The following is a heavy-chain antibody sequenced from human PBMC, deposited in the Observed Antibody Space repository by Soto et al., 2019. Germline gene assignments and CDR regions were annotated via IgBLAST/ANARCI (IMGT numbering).Heavy chain of an antibody. CDR2: IYYIGSP. CDR3: ARSVFP. CDR1: GGSISSGGYY. J-gene: IGHJ5*02. Sequence: QVQLQESGPGLVKPSQTLSLTCTVSGGSISSGGYYWNWIRQHPGKGLEWIGYIYYIGSPYYNPAPXSXLTIALDTSKNQFSLTLSSVTAADTAVYYCARSVFPWGQGTLVTVSS. V-gene: IGHV4-31*03.